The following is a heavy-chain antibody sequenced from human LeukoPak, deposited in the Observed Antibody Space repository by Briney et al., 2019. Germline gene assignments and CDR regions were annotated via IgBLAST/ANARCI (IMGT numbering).Heavy chain of an antibody. V-gene: IGHV3-23*01. Sequence: GGSLRLSCAASGFTFSTYGMHWVRQAPGKGLEWVSAISGSGGSTYYADSVKGRFTISRDNSKNTLYLQMNSLRAEDTAVYYCAPTPVSSSFYFDYWGQGTLVTVSS. CDR2: ISGSGGST. CDR3: APTPVSSSFYFDY. J-gene: IGHJ4*02. D-gene: IGHD2-15*01. CDR1: GFTFSTYG.